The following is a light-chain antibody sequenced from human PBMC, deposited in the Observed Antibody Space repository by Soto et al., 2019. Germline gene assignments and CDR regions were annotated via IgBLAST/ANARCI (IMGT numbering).Light chain of an antibody. V-gene: IGKV3-15*01. CDR2: YAS. J-gene: IGKJ1*01. CDR3: QQYNNWPRT. CDR1: QSVSSY. Sequence: EIVLTQSPATLSLSPGERATLSCRASQSVSSYLAWYQQKPGQAPRLLIYYASTRATAVPARFTASGSGTEFTLTISSLQSEDFAVYYCQQYNNWPRTFGQGTKVDIK.